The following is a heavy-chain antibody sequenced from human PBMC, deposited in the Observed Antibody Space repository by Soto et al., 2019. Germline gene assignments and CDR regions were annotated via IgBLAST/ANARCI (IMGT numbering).Heavy chain of an antibody. Sequence: SETLSLTCAVYGGSFSGYYWSWIRQPPGKGLEWIGEINHSGSTNYNPSLKSRVTISVDTSKNQFSLKLSSVTAADTAVYYCAREGGVVPAAMLYYGSGSYYNGRQFDYWGQGTLVTVSS. D-gene: IGHD3-10*01. CDR3: AREGGVVPAAMLYYGSGSYYNGRQFDY. CDR2: INHSGST. J-gene: IGHJ4*02. V-gene: IGHV4-34*01. CDR1: GGSFSGYY.